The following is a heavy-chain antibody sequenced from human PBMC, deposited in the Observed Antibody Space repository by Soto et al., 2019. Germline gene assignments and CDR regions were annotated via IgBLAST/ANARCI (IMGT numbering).Heavy chain of an antibody. D-gene: IGHD6-6*01. Sequence: PSETLSLTCTVSGGSISSGGYYWSRIRQHPGKGLEWIGYIYYSGSTYYNPSLKSRVTISVDTSKNQFSLKLSSVTAADTAVYYCARDRGSHSSSSLGYYYYGMDVWGQGTTVTVSS. J-gene: IGHJ6*02. CDR1: GGSISSGGYY. CDR3: ARDRGSHSSSSLGYYYYGMDV. CDR2: IYYSGST. V-gene: IGHV4-31*03.